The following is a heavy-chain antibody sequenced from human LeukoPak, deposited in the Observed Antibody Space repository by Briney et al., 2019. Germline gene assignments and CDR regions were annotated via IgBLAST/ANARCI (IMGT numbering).Heavy chain of an antibody. Sequence: VASVKVSCKASGYTFTSYGISWVRQAPGQGLEWMGWISAYNGNTNYAQKLQGRVTMTTDTSTSTAYMELRSLRFEDTAVYYCARCCTRPSYSGSYYFDYWGQGTLVTVSS. D-gene: IGHD1-26*01. V-gene: IGHV1-18*01. CDR1: GYTFTSYG. CDR3: ARCCTRPSYSGSYYFDY. CDR2: ISAYNGNT. J-gene: IGHJ4*02.